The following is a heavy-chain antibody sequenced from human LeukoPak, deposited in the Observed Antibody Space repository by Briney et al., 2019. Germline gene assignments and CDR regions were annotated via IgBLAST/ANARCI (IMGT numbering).Heavy chain of an antibody. V-gene: IGHV3-48*03. D-gene: IGHD1-26*01. CDR2: ISSSGSTI. CDR1: GFTFSSYE. CDR3: XXXSEL. Sequence: SXAASGFTFSSYEMNWVRQAPGKGLEWVSYISSSGSTIYYADSVKGRFTISRDNAKNSRYLQMNSLRAEAAAVYYXXXXSELRGXGTLVTVSS. J-gene: IGHJ4*02.